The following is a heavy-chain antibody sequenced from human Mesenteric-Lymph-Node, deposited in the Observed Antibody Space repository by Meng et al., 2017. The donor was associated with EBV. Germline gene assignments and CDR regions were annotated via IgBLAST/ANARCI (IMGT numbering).Heavy chain of an antibody. CDR1: GYTFTSYD. J-gene: IGHJ4*02. CDR3: SRDSIYQGRDS. D-gene: IGHD2-2*01. CDR2: MNPDNGNT. Sequence: QGQLVPSGAEVKKPGASVKVSCKASGYTFTSYDINWVRQATGQGLEWIGWMNPDNGNTASAEKFQGRVTMTRNTSTNTAYMELNSLTSEDTAVYYCSRDSIYQGRDSWGQGTLVTVSS. V-gene: IGHV1-8*01.